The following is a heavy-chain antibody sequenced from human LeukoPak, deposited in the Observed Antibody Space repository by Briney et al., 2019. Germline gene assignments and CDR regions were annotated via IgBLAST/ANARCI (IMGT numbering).Heavy chain of an antibody. CDR2: ISISSNYI. CDR3: ANGGFYYGSGLYFQH. D-gene: IGHD3-10*01. J-gene: IGHJ1*01. V-gene: IGHV3-21*01. CDR1: GFTFSRYS. Sequence: PGGSLRLSCAVSGFTFSRYSMNWVRQAPGKGLEWVSSISISSNYIYYTDSVKGRFTISRDDAKNSLYLQMNSLRAEDTAVYYCANGGFYYGSGLYFQHWGQGTLVTVSS.